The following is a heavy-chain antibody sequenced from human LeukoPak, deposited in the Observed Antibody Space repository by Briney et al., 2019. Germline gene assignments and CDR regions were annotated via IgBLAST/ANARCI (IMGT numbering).Heavy chain of an antibody. V-gene: IGHV3-11*04. CDR1: GFTFSDYY. J-gene: IGHJ4*02. CDR3: ARGPSSSWYQKPHLDY. Sequence: GGSLRLSCAASGFTFSDYYMSWIRQAPGKGLEWVSYISSSGSTIYYADSVKGRFTISRDNAKNSLYLQMNSLTAADTAVYYCARGPSSSWYQKPHLDYWGQGTLVTVSS. CDR2: ISSSGSTI. D-gene: IGHD6-13*01.